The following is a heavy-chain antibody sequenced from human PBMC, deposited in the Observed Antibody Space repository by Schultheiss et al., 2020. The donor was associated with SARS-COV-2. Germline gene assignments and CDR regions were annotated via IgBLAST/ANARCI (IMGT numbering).Heavy chain of an antibody. CDR2: ISGSGDRT. D-gene: IGHD3-16*02. CDR3: GKVLGGGSYLPPDY. CDR1: GFTFSSYA. J-gene: IGHJ4*02. Sequence: GGSLRLSCAASGFTFSSYAMSWVRQAPGKGLEWVSAISGSGDRTYYADSVKGRFTISRDNSKNTLYLQMNSLRAEDTAVYYCGKVLGGGSYLPPDYWGQGTLVTVSS. V-gene: IGHV3-23*01.